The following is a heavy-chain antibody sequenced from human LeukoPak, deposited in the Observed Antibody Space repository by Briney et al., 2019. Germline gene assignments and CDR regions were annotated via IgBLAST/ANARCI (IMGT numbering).Heavy chain of an antibody. CDR1: GFTFSSYW. CDR3: ARSRYCSGGSCYSDSAFDY. CDR2: INSDGSST. Sequence: GGSLRLSCAASGFTFSSYWMHWVRHAPGKGLVWVSRINSDGSSTSYADSVKGRFTISRDNAKNTLYLQMNSLRAEDTAVYYCARSRYCSGGSCYSDSAFDYWGQGTLVTVSS. D-gene: IGHD2-15*01. V-gene: IGHV3-74*01. J-gene: IGHJ4*02.